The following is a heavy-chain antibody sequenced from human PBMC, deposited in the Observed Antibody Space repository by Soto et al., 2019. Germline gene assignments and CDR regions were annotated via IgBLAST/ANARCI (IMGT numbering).Heavy chain of an antibody. V-gene: IGHV1-18*01. J-gene: IGHJ3*02. CDR2: ISTYNGNT. CDR3: ARLVVGAPPKDI. CDR1: GYTFTTYD. Sequence: GASVKVSCKASGYTFTTYDISWVRQAPGQGLEWMGRISTYNGNTNYAQKLQGRVTMTTDTSTSTAYMELRSLRSDDTAVYYCARLVVGAPPKDIWGQGTMVT. D-gene: IGHD1-26*01.